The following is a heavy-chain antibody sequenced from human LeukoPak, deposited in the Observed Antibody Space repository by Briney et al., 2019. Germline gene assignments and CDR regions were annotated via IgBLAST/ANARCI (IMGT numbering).Heavy chain of an antibody. Sequence: GGSLRLSCAASGFTVSSNYMSWVRQAPGKGLEWVSVIYSGGSTYYADSMKGRFTISRDNSKNTLYLQMDSLRAEDTAVYYCAKDRLQLVQYYFDYWGRGTLVTVSS. D-gene: IGHD6-6*01. CDR3: AKDRLQLVQYYFDY. J-gene: IGHJ4*02. CDR1: GFTVSSNY. V-gene: IGHV3-53*01. CDR2: IYSGGST.